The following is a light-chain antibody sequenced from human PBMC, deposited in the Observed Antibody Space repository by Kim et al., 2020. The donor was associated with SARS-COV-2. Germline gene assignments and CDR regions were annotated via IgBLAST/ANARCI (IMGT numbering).Light chain of an antibody. J-gene: IGKJ2*01. CDR1: QSVVIW. CDR2: KTS. CDR3: QQYENYPYT. Sequence: DIQMTQSPSTLSASVGDRVTITCRASQSVVIWLAWYQQKPGKTPNLLIYKTSNLQSGVPSRFSGSGSGTEFTLTISSLQPDDFAIYYCQQYENYPYTFGQGTKLDI. V-gene: IGKV1-5*03.